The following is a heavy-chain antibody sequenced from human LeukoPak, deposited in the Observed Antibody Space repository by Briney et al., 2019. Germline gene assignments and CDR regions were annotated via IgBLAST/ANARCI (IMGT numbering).Heavy chain of an antibody. CDR2: IYYSGST. Sequence: PSEPLSLPCPVSGGSISSGDYYWSWIRQPPGKGLGLIGFIYYSGSTYYNPSLKSRVTISVDTSKNQFSLKLSSVTAADTAVYYCARKVYNGYAPFDYWGQGTLVTVSS. V-gene: IGHV4-30-4*01. CDR3: ARKVYNGYAPFDY. J-gene: IGHJ4*02. CDR1: GGSISSGDYY. D-gene: IGHD5-12*01.